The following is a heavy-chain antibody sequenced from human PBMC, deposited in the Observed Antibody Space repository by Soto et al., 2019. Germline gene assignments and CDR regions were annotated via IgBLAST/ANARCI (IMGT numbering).Heavy chain of an antibody. Sequence: EVQLVESGGGEVQPGGSLRLSCAASGFSFSQYWLSWVRQAPGKGPEWVTKINQDGDDKKYVDSVKGRFTISRDNAKNSLYLHMNSLIAEDTAVYYCTRLYDDSWGQGTLVTVSS. CDR3: TRLYDDS. J-gene: IGHJ4*02. D-gene: IGHD3-16*01. V-gene: IGHV3-7*03. CDR1: GFSFSQYW. CDR2: INQDGDDK.